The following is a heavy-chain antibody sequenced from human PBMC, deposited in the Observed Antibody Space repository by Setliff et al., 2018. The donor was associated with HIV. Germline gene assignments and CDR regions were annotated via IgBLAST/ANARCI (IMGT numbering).Heavy chain of an antibody. D-gene: IGHD3-16*01. CDR3: ARDLGFGYYEYYAMDV. J-gene: IGHJ6*01. Sequence: GGSLRLSCVVSGFTFSSYGMHWVRQAPGKGLEWVAVIWYDGSNKNYVESVRGRFTISRDNAKNSLYLEMNSLRADDTAVYYCARDLGFGYYEYYAMDVWGQGTTVTVSS. CDR2: IWYDGSNK. CDR1: GFTFSSYG. V-gene: IGHV3-33*01.